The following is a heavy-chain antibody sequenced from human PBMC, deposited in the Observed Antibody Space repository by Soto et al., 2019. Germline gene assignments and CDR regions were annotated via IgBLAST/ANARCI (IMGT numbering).Heavy chain of an antibody. V-gene: IGHV4-34*01. J-gene: IGHJ6*02. CDR1: GGSFSGYY. CDR3: ARTGGMDV. CDR2: INYSGST. Sequence: QVQLQQWGAGLLKPSETLSLTCAVYGGSFSGYYWSWLRQPPGKGPEWIGEINYSGSTKYNPSLESPVTISVDTSKNQFSLKLNSVSAADTAVYYCARTGGMDVWSQGATVTVSS.